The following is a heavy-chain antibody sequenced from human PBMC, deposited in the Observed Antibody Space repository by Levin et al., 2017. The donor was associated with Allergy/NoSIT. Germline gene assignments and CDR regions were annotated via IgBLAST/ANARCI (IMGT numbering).Heavy chain of an antibody. CDR2: ISDYNGKT. CDR3: GRDIVVEPGVAYYYNGMDV. CDR1: GYSLRDHG. Sequence: ASVKVSCKASGYSLRDHGISWVRQAPGQGLEWMGWISDYNGKTDFSEKFQGRLRMTTDRSTSTAYMELRSLTSDDTAIYYCGRDIVVEPGVAYYYNGMDVWGQGTTIIVSS. V-gene: IGHV1-18*01. J-gene: IGHJ6*02. D-gene: IGHD2-2*01.